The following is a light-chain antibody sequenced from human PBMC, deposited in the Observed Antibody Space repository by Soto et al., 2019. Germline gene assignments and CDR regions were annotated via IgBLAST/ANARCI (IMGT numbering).Light chain of an antibody. Sequence: EIVLTQSPGTLSLSPGERATLSCRASQSVSDDFFAWYQQKPGQVPRLLIYDSTRRAAGIPDRFSGSGSGTDFTLTISRLEPEDVAVYYCQQYANSPRTFGQGTKVEI. CDR2: DST. CDR3: QQYANSPRT. CDR1: QSVSDDF. J-gene: IGKJ1*01. V-gene: IGKV3-20*01.